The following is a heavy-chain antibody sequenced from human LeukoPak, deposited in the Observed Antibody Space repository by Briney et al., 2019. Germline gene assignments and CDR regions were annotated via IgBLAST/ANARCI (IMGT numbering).Heavy chain of an antibody. V-gene: IGHV3-21*04. CDR1: GFTFSSYS. Sequence: GGSLRLSCAASGFTFSSYSMNWVRQAPGKGLEWDSSISSSSSYIYYADSVKGRFTISRDNAKNSLYLQMNSLRAEDTAVYYCAKDRTAAAGPEAFDIWGQGTMVTVSS. J-gene: IGHJ3*02. D-gene: IGHD6-13*01. CDR3: AKDRTAAAGPEAFDI. CDR2: ISSSSSYI.